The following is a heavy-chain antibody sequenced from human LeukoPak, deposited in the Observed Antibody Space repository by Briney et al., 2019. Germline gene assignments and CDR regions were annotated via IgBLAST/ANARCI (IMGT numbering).Heavy chain of an antibody. CDR2: IYYSGST. V-gene: IGHV4-59*01. D-gene: IGHD2-2*01. CDR1: GGSISSYY. CDR3: ARVRCSSTSCYLNSFDP. Sequence: SETLSLTCTVSGGSISSYYWSWIRQPPGKGLEWIGYIYYSGSTNYNPSLKSRVTISVDTSKNQFSLKLSSVTAADTAVYYCARVRCSSTSCYLNSFDPWGQGTLVTVSS. J-gene: IGHJ5*02.